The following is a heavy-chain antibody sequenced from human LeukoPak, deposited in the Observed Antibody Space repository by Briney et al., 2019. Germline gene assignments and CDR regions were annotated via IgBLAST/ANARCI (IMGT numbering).Heavy chain of an antibody. D-gene: IGHD3-22*01. CDR3: ARGGYPRY. J-gene: IGHJ4*02. V-gene: IGHV3-69-1*01. CDR2: IGSGGHT. CDR1: GFSFSDYG. Sequence: GGSLRLSCDTSGFSFSDYGMNWVRQAPGKGLEWVSSIGSGGHTFYADSVKGRFTISRDNAKNSMYLQMNSLRAEDTAVYYCARGGYPRYWGQGSLVTVPS.